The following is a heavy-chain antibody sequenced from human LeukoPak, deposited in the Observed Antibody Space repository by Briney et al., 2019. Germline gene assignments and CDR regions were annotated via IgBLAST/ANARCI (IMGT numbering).Heavy chain of an antibody. Sequence: PSETLSLTCTVSGGSISSSSYYWGWIRQPPGKGLEWIGSIYYSGSTYYNPSLKSRVTISVDTSKNQFSLKLSSVTAADTAVYYCARSWDCGGDCESGYAFDIWGQGTMVTVSS. CDR3: ARSWDCGGDCESGYAFDI. CDR1: GGSISSSSYY. CDR2: IYYSGST. D-gene: IGHD2-21*02. V-gene: IGHV4-39*07. J-gene: IGHJ3*02.